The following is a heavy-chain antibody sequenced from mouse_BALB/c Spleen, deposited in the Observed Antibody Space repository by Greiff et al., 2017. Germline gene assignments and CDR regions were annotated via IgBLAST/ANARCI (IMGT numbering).Heavy chain of an antibody. V-gene: IGHV5-9-4*01. Sequence: EVQLQESGGGLVKPGGSLKLSCAASGFTFSSYAMSWVRQSPEKRLEWVAEISSGGSYTYYPDTVTGRFTISRDNAKNTLYLEMSSLRSEDTAMYYCAREGLYGSPDYWGQGTTLTVSS. D-gene: IGHD1-1*02. CDR1: GFTFSSYA. CDR3: AREGLYGSPDY. CDR2: ISSGGSYT. J-gene: IGHJ2*01.